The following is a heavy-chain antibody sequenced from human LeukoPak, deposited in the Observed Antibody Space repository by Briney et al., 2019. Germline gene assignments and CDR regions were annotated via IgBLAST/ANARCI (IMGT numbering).Heavy chain of an antibody. V-gene: IGHV3-48*04. CDR1: GFTFSSYG. Sequence: PGGSLRLSCAASGFTFSSYGMSWVRQAPGKGLEWVSYISSSGSTIYYADSVKGRFTISRDNAKNSLYLQMNSLRGEDTAIYYCARDPSTLLPTDDSWGQGTLVAVSS. J-gene: IGHJ4*02. CDR2: ISSSGSTI. CDR3: ARDPSTLLPTDDS. D-gene: IGHD2-2*01.